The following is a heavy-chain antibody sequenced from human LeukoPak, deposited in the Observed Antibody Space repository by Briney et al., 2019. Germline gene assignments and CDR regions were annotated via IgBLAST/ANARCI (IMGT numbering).Heavy chain of an antibody. V-gene: IGHV1-8*01. CDR1: GYTFTSYD. CDR2: MNPNSGNT. Sequence: ASVKVSCKASGYTFTSYDINWVRQATGQGLGWMGWMNPNSGNTGYAQKFQGRATMTRNTSISTAYMELSSLRSEDTAVYYCASRGGGNSDFDYWGQGTLVTVSS. CDR3: ASRGGGNSDFDY. D-gene: IGHD2-21*02. J-gene: IGHJ4*02.